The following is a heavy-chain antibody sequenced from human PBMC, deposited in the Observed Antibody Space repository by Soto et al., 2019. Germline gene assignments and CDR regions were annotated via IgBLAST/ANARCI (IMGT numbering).Heavy chain of an antibody. J-gene: IGHJ3*01. Sequence: EVQLLESGGGLVQPGGSLRLSCAASGFTFTNYAMSCVRQAPGKGLEWVSTVSGVGDGTYYADSVKGRFSTSIDNSRNTVYLQMNSLRAEDTAVYYCAKKGLGSLATYCNYGDCHYAFDLWGQGTIVTVSS. V-gene: IGHV3-23*01. CDR1: GFTFTNYA. D-gene: IGHD2-21*02. CDR3: AKKGLGSLATYCNYGDCHYAFDL. CDR2: VSGVGDGT.